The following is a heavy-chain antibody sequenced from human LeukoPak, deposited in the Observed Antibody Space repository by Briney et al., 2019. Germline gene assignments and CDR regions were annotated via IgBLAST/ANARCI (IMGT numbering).Heavy chain of an antibody. V-gene: IGHV3-21*04. CDR2: ISSSSSYI. CDR3: AKDLKVGSIYPGTFDI. Sequence: GGSLRLSCAASGFTFSSYSMNWVRQAPGKGLEWVSSISSSSSYIYYADSVKGRFTISRDNAKNSLYLQMNRLSAEDTAVYFCAKDLKVGSIYPGTFDIWGQGTLVTVSS. CDR1: GFTFSSYS. J-gene: IGHJ3*02. D-gene: IGHD1-26*01.